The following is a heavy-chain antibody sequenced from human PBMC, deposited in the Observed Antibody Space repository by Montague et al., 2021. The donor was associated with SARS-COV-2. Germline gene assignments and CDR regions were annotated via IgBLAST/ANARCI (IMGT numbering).Heavy chain of an antibody. CDR1: GGSFGGYY. Sequence: SETLSLTCAVYGGSFGGYYWSWIRQPPGRGLEWIGETNDSGRTNXNPSLKGRVTISVDTSKNQFSLRLSSVTAAETAVYYCARGYCSGSGCYYYYGMDVGGQGTTVTV. CDR2: TNDSGRT. J-gene: IGHJ6*02. D-gene: IGHD2-15*01. CDR3: ARGYCSGSGCYYYYGMDV. V-gene: IGHV4-34*01.